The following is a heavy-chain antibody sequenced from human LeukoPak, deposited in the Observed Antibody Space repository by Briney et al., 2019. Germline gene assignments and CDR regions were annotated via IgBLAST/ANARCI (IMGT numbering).Heavy chain of an antibody. D-gene: IGHD6-19*01. V-gene: IGHV4-34*01. CDR3: ARDRYSSGWVKNDY. CDR2: INHSGST. Sequence: SETLSLTCAVYGGSFSVYYGSCIRQPPGKGLEWIGEINHSGSTNYNPSLKCRVTISVDTSKNQFSLKLSSVTAADTAIYYCARDRYSSGWVKNDYWGQGTLVTVS. J-gene: IGHJ4*02. CDR1: GGSFSVYY.